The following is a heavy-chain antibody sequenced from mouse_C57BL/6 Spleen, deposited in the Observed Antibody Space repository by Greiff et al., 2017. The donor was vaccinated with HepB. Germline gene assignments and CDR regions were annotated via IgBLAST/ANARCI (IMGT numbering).Heavy chain of an antibody. Sequence: QVQLQQSGPELVKPGASVKISCKASGYAFSSSWMNWVKQRPGKGLEWIGRIYPGDGDTNYNGKFKGKATLTADKSSSTAYMQRSSLTSEDSAVYFCARSPLDYYAMDYWGQGTSVTVSS. J-gene: IGHJ4*01. CDR1: GYAFSSSW. V-gene: IGHV1-82*01. CDR2: IYPGDGDT. CDR3: ARSPLDYYAMDY.